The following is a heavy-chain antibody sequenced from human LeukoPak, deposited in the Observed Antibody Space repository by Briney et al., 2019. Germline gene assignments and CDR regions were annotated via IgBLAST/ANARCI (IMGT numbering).Heavy chain of an antibody. CDR2: NYYSGST. CDR3: ARQDWFLNLYYYYYMDV. J-gene: IGHJ6*03. V-gene: IGHV4-39*01. D-gene: IGHD3/OR15-3a*01. CDR1: GGSISSSTYY. Sequence: SGTLSLTCAVSGGSISSSTYYWGWIRQPPGKGLEWIGSNYYSGSTYYNPSLKSRVTISVDTSKNQFSLKLSSVTAADTAVYYCARQDWFLNLYYYYYMDVWGKGTTVTVSS.